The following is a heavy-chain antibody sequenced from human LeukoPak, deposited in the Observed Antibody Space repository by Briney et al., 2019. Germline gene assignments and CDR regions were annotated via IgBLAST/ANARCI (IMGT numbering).Heavy chain of an antibody. CDR3: ARDRYCSGGSCYTFDY. CDR2: INHSGST. CDR1: GGSFSGYY. J-gene: IGHJ4*02. V-gene: IGHV4-34*01. Sequence: SETLSLPCAVYGGSFSGYYWSWIRQPPGKGLEWIGEINHSGSTNYNPSLKSRVTISVDTSKNQFSLKLSSVTAADTAVYCCARDRYCSGGSCYTFDYWGQGTLVTVSS. D-gene: IGHD2-15*01.